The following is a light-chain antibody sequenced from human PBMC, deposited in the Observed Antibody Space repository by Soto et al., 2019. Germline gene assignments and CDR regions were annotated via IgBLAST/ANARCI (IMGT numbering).Light chain of an antibody. V-gene: IGKV3-20*01. CDR2: GTS. CDR3: QQYDDSPRMYA. Sequence: EIVLTQSPGTLSLSPGERATLSCRASQSGDSRYLAWYQQKPGQAPRLLIYGTSNRATGIPDRFSGSASVTDFTLSISRLEPEDFAVYYCQQYDDSPRMYAFGQGTKLEIK. J-gene: IGKJ2*01. CDR1: QSGDSRY.